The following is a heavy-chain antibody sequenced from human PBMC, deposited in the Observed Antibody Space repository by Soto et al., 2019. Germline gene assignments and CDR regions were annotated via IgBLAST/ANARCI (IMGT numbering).Heavy chain of an antibody. CDR3: ARDPGGYSYGFSFGMDV. CDR1: GFTFSSYW. D-gene: IGHD5-18*01. V-gene: IGHV3-74*01. J-gene: IGHJ6*02. Sequence: GGSLRLSCAASGFTFSSYWMHWVRQAPGKGLVWVSRINSDGSSTSYADSVKGRFTISRDNAKNTLYLQMNSLRAEDTAVYYCARDPGGYSYGFSFGMDVWGQGTTVTVSS. CDR2: INSDGSST.